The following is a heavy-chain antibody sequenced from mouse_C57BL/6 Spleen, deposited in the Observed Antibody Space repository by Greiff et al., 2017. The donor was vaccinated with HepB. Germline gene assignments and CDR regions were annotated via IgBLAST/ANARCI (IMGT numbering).Heavy chain of an antibody. CDR2: IDPSDSYT. J-gene: IGHJ3*01. D-gene: IGHD2-4*01. CDR1: GYTFTSYW. CDR3: ASNLSTKAWFAY. Sequence: QVQLQQPGAELVMPGASVKLSCKASGYTFTSYWMHWVKQRPGQGLEWIGEIDPSDSYTNYNQKFKGKSTLTVDKSSSTAYMQLSSLTSEDSAVYYCASNLSTKAWFAYWGQGTLVTVSA. V-gene: IGHV1-69*01.